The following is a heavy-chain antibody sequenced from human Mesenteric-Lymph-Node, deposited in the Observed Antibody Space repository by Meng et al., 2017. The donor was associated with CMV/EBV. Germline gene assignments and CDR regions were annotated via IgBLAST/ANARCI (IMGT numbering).Heavy chain of an antibody. CDR3: ARDRTKVYDFWSGYLD. J-gene: IGHJ4*02. CDR2: IFGDGTT. D-gene: IGHD3-3*01. CDR1: GLIVSRNY. Sequence: GGSLRLSCAGSGLIVSRNYMSWVRQAPGKGLEWVSVIFGDGTTYYAGSVRGRFTISRDNSKDTLYLQMNSLRAEDTAVYYCARDRTKVYDFWSGYLDWGQGTLVTVSS. V-gene: IGHV3-53*01.